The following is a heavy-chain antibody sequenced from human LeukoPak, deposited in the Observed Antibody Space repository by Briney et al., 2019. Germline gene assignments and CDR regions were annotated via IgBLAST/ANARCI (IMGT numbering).Heavy chain of an antibody. D-gene: IGHD2-15*01. CDR3: AKDGGRGVIDY. Sequence: GGSLRLSCAASGFTFSSFWMSWVRHAPGKGLEWVANIKGDGSDKYYVDSVKGRFTTSRDNSKNTLYLQMNSLRAEDTAVYYCAKDGGRGVIDYWGQGTLVTVSP. J-gene: IGHJ4*02. CDR1: GFTFSSFW. CDR2: IKGDGSDK. V-gene: IGHV3-7*01.